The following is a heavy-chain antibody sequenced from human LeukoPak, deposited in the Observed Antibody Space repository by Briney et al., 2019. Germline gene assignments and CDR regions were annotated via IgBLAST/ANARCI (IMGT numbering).Heavy chain of an antibody. Sequence: SQTLSLTCTVSGGSISSGSYYWSWIRQPAGKGLEWIGRIYTSGSTNYNPSLKSRVTISVDTSKNQFSLRLSSVTAADTAVYYCARVNYYDSSGTDYWGQGTLVTVSS. CDR2: IYTSGST. J-gene: IGHJ4*02. CDR1: GGSISSGSYY. CDR3: ARVNYYDSSGTDY. D-gene: IGHD3-22*01. V-gene: IGHV4-61*02.